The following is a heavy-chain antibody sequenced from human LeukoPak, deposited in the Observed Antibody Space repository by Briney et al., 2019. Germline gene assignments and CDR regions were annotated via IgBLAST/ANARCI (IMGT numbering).Heavy chain of an antibody. CDR1: GFSFSRYW. CDR3: ARLKDDVTKFDY. Sequence: PGRSLRLSCAGSGFSFSRYWMAWVRQAPGKGLEWVVSINQDVSRIHYVDSVKGRFTISRDNAKNSLFLQMNSLRVEDTAVYYCARLKDDVTKFDYWGQGTLVTVSS. CDR2: INQDVSRI. D-gene: IGHD2-8*01. V-gene: IGHV3-7*01. J-gene: IGHJ4*02.